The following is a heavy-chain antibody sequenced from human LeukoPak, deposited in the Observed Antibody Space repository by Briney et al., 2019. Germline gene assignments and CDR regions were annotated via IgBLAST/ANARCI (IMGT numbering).Heavy chain of an antibody. J-gene: IGHJ3*02. Sequence: SETLSPTCTVSDDSISSYYWSWIRQPAGEGLEWIGRIYTSGSTYYNPSLKGRVTMSVDTSKNQFSLKLSSVTAADTAVYYCARDQGYYYDTSGYYDAFDIWGQGTMVTVSS. CDR1: DDSISSYY. V-gene: IGHV4-4*07. CDR3: ARDQGYYYDTSGYYDAFDI. CDR2: IYTSGST. D-gene: IGHD3-22*01.